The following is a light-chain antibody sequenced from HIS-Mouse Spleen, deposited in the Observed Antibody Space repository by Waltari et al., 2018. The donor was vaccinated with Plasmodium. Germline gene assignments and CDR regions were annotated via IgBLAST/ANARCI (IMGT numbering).Light chain of an antibody. V-gene: IGLV3-10*01. J-gene: IGLJ3*02. Sequence: SYELTQPPSVSVSPGQTARITCSGDALPNKYAYWYHQKSGPAPVLVIYEDSKRPPGVPGRFSGSSSGTMATLTISGAQVEDEADYYCYSTDSSGNHRVFGGGTKLTVL. CDR2: EDS. CDR3: YSTDSSGNHRV. CDR1: ALPNKY.